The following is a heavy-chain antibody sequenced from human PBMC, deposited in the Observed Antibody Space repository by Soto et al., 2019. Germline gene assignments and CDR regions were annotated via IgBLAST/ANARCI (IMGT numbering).Heavy chain of an antibody. CDR1: GDSISGSQW. CDR2: ISHTGTT. CDR3: ARRTVTTIYYYGMDV. V-gene: IGHV4-4*02. J-gene: IGHJ6*02. D-gene: IGHD4-17*01. Sequence: PSETLSLTCAVSGDSISGSQWWSWVRLPPGKGLEWIGEISHTGTTNYNPSLRSRVTMSVDKPKNQFSRNLTSVTAADTAVYYGARRTVTTIYYYGMDVWGQGTTVTVSS.